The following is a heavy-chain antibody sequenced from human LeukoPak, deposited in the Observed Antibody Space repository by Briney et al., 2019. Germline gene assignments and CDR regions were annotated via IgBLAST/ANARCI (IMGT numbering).Heavy chain of an antibody. V-gene: IGHV3-21*01. CDR3: ARDLDYYDSSGYYYPHAFDI. CDR1: GFTFSSYS. CDR2: ISSSSSYI. Sequence: GGSLRLSCAASGFTFSSYSMNWVRQAPGKGLEWVSSISSSSSYIYYADSVKGRFTISRDNAKNSLYLQMNSLRAEDTAVYCCARDLDYYDSSGYYYPHAFDIWGQGTMVTVSS. J-gene: IGHJ3*02. D-gene: IGHD3-22*01.